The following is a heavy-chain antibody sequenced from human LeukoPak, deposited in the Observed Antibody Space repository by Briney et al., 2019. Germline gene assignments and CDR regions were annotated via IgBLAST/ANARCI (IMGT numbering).Heavy chain of an antibody. D-gene: IGHD3-9*01. CDR1: GGTFSSYA. CDR3: ARAAGATNYDILTGYCIFDY. CDR2: IIPIFGTA. Sequence: SVKVSCKASGGTFSSYAISWVRQAPGQGLEWMGGIIPIFGTANYAQKFQGRVTITADESTNTAYMELSSLRSEDTAVYYCARAAGATNYDILTGYCIFDYWGQGTLVTVSS. V-gene: IGHV1-69*01. J-gene: IGHJ4*02.